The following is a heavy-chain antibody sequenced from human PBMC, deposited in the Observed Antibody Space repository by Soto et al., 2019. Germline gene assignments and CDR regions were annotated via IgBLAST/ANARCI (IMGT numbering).Heavy chain of an antibody. Sequence: QVQLVESGGGLVKPGGSLRLSCAASGFTFSDYYMSWIRQAPGKGLEWISYISSSSDYTNYADSVKGRFTISRDNAKNSLYLQMNSLRAEDTAVYYCAREDYYDGSGDYSYWGQGTLVSVSS. V-gene: IGHV3-11*05. CDR1: GFTFSDYY. J-gene: IGHJ4*02. CDR3: AREDYYDGSGDYSY. D-gene: IGHD3-22*01. CDR2: ISSSSDYT.